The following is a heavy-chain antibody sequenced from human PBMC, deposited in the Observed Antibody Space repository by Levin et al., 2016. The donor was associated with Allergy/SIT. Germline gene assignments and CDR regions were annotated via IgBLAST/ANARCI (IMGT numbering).Heavy chain of an antibody. CDR1: GGSFSGYY. CDR3: ASLKQQLVYRWYFDL. CDR2: INHSGST. D-gene: IGHD6-13*01. V-gene: IGHV4-34*01. J-gene: IGHJ2*01. Sequence: SETLSLTCAVYGGSFSGYYWSWIRQPPGKGLEWIGEINHSGSTNYNPSLKSRVTISVDTSKNQFSLKLSSVTAADTAVYYCASLKQQLVYRWYFDLWGRGTLVTVSS.